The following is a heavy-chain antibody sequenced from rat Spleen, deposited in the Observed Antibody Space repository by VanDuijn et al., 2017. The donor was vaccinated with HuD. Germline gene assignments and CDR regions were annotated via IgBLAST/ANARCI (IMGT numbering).Heavy chain of an antibody. CDR3: ARQDYWYFDF. V-gene: IGHV2-45*01. J-gene: IGHJ1*01. CDR1: GFSLTSYN. CDR2: MWSGGST. Sequence: QVQLKESGPGLVQPSETLSLTCTVSGFSLTSYNVHWVRQPPGKGLEWMGVMWSGGSTDYNSALKSRLSISRDTSKNQVFLKMNSLQSEDTTTYYCARQDYWYFDFWGPGTMVTVSS.